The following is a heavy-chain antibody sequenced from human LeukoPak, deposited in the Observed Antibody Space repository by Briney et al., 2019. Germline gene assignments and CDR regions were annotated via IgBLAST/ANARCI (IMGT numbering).Heavy chain of an antibody. V-gene: IGHV1-3*01. CDR2: INAGNGNT. Sequence: GASVKVSCKASGYTFTSYAMHWARQAPGQRLEWMGWINAGNGNTKYSQKFQGRVTITRDTSASTAYMELSSLRSEDTAVYYCARDLVSSRATGPWGYWGQGTLVTVSS. D-gene: IGHD6-13*01. CDR3: ARDLVSSRATGPWGY. CDR1: GYTFTSYA. J-gene: IGHJ4*02.